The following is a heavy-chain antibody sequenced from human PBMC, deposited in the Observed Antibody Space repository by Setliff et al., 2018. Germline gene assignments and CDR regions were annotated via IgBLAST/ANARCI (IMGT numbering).Heavy chain of an antibody. D-gene: IGHD3-22*01. J-gene: IGHJ4*02. CDR3: ARGQSDYYDSSGYYYDY. CDR1: NGSISSGNYF. CDR2: IFYTGST. Sequence: PSETLSLTCTVSNGSISSGNYFWGWIRQPPGKGLEWMGSIFYTGSTNYNPSLKSRVTISVDTSKNQFSLKLSSVTAADTAVYYYARGQSDYYDSSGYYYDYWGQGTLVTVSS. V-gene: IGHV4-39*07.